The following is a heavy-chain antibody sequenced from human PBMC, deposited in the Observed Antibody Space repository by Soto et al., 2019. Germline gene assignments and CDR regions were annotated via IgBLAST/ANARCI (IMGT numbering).Heavy chain of an antibody. J-gene: IGHJ4*02. CDR1: GASFSGYY. V-gene: IGHV4-34*01. Sequence: SSQTLSLTCAVYGASFSGYYWSWIRQPPGKGLEWIGEVNHSGRTNYHPSLKSRVTISVDTSKNQFSLKLSSVTAADTAVYYCARGGEYSSSLDSWGQGTLVTVTS. CDR3: ARGGEYSSSLDS. CDR2: VNHSGRT. D-gene: IGHD6-6*01.